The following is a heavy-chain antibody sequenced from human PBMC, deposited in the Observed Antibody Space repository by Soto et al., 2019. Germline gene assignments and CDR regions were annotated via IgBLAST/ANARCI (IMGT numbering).Heavy chain of an antibody. CDR1: GGSISSSNW. CDR2: IYHSGST. V-gene: IGHV4-4*02. Sequence: QVQLQESGPGLVKPSGTLSLTCAVSGGSISSSNWWSWVRQPPGKGLEWIGEIYHSGSTDYNPSLQSRGTISVDKSRTVFSLKLRSVTAAGTAVYYCAREGAQGQLVTDFAYWGQGTLVTVSS. CDR3: AREGAQGQLVTDFAY. J-gene: IGHJ4*02. D-gene: IGHD6-13*01.